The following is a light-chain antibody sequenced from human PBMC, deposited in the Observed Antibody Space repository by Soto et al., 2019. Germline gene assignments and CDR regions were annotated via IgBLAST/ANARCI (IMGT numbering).Light chain of an antibody. CDR3: QQYDIWPPDR. CDR1: QNIRSS. CDR2: DAS. J-gene: IGKJ2*03. V-gene: IGKV3-15*01. Sequence: EVVMTQSPASLSASPGERVTLSCRASQNIRSSLAWYQQRPGQAPRLLIYDASTRATGIPPRFSGGGSGTEFTVTVSCLQSEDLAIFYCQQYDIWPPDRFGQGTKVDIK.